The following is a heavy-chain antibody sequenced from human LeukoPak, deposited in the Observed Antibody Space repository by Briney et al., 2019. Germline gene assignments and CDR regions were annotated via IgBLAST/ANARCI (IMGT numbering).Heavy chain of an antibody. Sequence: ASVKVSCKASGYTFTGYYMHWVRQAPEQGLEWMGWINPNSGGTNYAQKFQGRVTMTRDTSISTAYMELSRLRSDDTAVYYCARHYGEHHDFDYWGQGTLVTVSS. V-gene: IGHV1-2*02. J-gene: IGHJ4*02. D-gene: IGHD4-17*01. CDR2: INPNSGGT. CDR3: ARHYGEHHDFDY. CDR1: GYTFTGYY.